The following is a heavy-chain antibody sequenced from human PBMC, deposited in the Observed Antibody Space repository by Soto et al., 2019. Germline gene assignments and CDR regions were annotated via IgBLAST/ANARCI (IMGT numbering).Heavy chain of an antibody. CDR2: ISGSGDER. Sequence: QPGGSLRLSCAATGFTFSSDAMNWVRQTPGKGLEWVSGISGSGDERYYADSVKGRFTISRDNSKNTLYLQMNSLRADDTAVYYCVKSPRSGYEAPWDYWGQGTQVTVSS. D-gene: IGHD5-12*01. CDR3: VKSPRSGYEAPWDY. V-gene: IGHV3-23*01. CDR1: GFTFSSDA. J-gene: IGHJ4*02.